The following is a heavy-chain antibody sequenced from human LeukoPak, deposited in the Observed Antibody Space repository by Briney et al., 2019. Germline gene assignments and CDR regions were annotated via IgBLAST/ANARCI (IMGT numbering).Heavy chain of an antibody. J-gene: IGHJ4*02. CDR1: GGSISSSY. Sequence: SETLSLTCTVSGGSISSSYWSWIRQSPGKGLEWIGYIHISGGTKYNPSLESRLTISGDTSKNQLSLRLTSVTAADTAVYYCVRGYYDSSGFSNPFDSWGQEILVTVSS. V-gene: IGHV4-4*09. D-gene: IGHD3-22*01. CDR3: VRGYYDSSGFSNPFDS. CDR2: IHISGGT.